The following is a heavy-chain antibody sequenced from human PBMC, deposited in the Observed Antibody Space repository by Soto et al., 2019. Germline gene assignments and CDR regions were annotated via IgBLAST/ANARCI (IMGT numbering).Heavy chain of an antibody. Sequence: QVQLQESGPGLVKPSQTLSLTCTVSGGSISSGGYYWNWIRQHPGKGLEWIGYIYYSGSTYYNPSLXXRXAXXVDTSKNQFSLKLSSVTAADTAVYYCARGGYEFDPWGQGTLVTVSS. J-gene: IGHJ5*02. V-gene: IGHV4-31*03. CDR3: ARGGYEFDP. D-gene: IGHD5-12*01. CDR1: GGSISSGGYY. CDR2: IYYSGST.